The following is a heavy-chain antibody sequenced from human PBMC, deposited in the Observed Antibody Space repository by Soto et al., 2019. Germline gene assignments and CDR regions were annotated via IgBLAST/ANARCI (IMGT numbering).Heavy chain of an antibody. CDR1: GGSISSSNW. D-gene: IGHD3-3*01. CDR3: AFSYDFWSGHWRWRYYGMDV. CDR2: IYHSGST. V-gene: IGHV4-4*02. J-gene: IGHJ6*02. Sequence: SETLSLTCAFSGGSISSSNWWSWVRQPPGKGLEWIGEIYHSGSTNYNPSLKSRVTISRDNSKNTLYLQMNSLRAEDTAVYYCAFSYDFWSGHWRWRYYGMDVWGQGTTVTVSS.